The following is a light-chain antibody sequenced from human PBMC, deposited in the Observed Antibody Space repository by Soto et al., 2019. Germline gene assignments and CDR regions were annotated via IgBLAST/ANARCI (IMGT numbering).Light chain of an antibody. CDR3: QQTYNLPPT. Sequence: DIQLTQSPSSLSASVGDRVSITCRTSQTISTFLNWYHHRPGQAPKLLIYSISNLEGGVPSRFSGGGAGTEFTLTISSLQPEDYGSYSCQQTYNLPPTFGGGTRVQIK. V-gene: IGKV1-39*01. CDR1: QTISTF. J-gene: IGKJ4*02. CDR2: SIS.